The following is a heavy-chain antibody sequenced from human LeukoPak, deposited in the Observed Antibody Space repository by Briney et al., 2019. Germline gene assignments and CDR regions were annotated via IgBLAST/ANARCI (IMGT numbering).Heavy chain of an antibody. CDR3: ARHSSSSYYYYYYMDV. J-gene: IGHJ6*03. Sequence: PGGSLRLSCAASGFTFSSYAMHWVRQAPGKGLEYVSAISSNGGSTYYANSVKGRFTISRDNSKNTLYLQMGSLRAEDMAVYYCARHSSSSYYYYYYMDVWGKGTTVTVSS. D-gene: IGHD6-6*01. CDR2: ISSNGGST. CDR1: GFTFSSYA. V-gene: IGHV3-64*01.